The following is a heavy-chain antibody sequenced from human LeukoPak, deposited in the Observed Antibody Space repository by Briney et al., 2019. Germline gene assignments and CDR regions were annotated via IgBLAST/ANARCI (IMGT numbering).Heavy chain of an antibody. J-gene: IGHJ3*02. Sequence: SQTLSLTCAVYGGSFSGYYWSSVRQPPGKGLEWLGEINHSGSTNYNPSLKSRVTLSVDTSKNQFSLKLSSAAAPHTSLSFFARRVLRYFDWLLLRGAFDIWGQGTIVTVSS. CDR2: INHSGST. V-gene: IGHV4-34*01. CDR1: GGSFSGYY. CDR3: ARRVLRYFDWLLLRGAFDI. D-gene: IGHD3-9*01.